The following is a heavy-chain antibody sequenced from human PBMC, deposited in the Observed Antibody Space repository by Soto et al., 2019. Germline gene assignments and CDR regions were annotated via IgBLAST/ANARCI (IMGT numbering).Heavy chain of an antibody. Sequence: SLRLSCAASGFTFSSYGMHWVRQAPGKGLEWVAVISYDGSNKYYADSVKGRFTISRDNSKNTLYLQMNSLRAEDTAVYYCAKDLSSGWYILDYWGQGTLVTVSS. D-gene: IGHD6-19*01. CDR3: AKDLSSGWYILDY. V-gene: IGHV3-30*18. CDR1: GFTFSSYG. J-gene: IGHJ4*02. CDR2: ISYDGSNK.